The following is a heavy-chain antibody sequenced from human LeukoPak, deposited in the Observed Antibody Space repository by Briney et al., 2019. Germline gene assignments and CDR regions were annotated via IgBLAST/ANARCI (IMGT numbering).Heavy chain of an antibody. J-gene: IGHJ6*02. CDR3: ARDAVDTANAV. CDR2: INSDGSIT. D-gene: IGHD5-18*01. Sequence: QPGGSLRLSCAASGFTFTTYWMHWVRQAPGKGLVWVSHINSDGSITSYADSVKGRSTISRDNAKNTLYLQMNSLRAEDTAVYYCARDAVDTANAVWGQGTTVTVSS. CDR1: GFTFTTYW. V-gene: IGHV3-74*01.